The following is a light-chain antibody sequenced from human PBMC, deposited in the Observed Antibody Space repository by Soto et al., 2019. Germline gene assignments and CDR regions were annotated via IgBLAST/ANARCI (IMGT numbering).Light chain of an antibody. CDR3: QQYGSSPPWT. J-gene: IGKJ1*01. Sequence: EIVLTQSPGTLSLSPGERATLSCRASQSVSSSYLAWYQQKPGQAPRLLIYGASSRATGIPDRFSGSGSGTDFTLTISRLEPEDVAVYYWQQYGSSPPWTCGQGTKVEIK. CDR1: QSVSSSY. V-gene: IGKV3-20*01. CDR2: GAS.